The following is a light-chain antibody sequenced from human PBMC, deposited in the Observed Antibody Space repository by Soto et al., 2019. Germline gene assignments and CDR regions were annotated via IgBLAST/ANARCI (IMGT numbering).Light chain of an antibody. Sequence: EPVLTQSPATLSLSPGERATLSCRASQRIDNQLAWYQQKPGQAPRLLICEASNRAPGVPVRFSGSGYGTDFTLAISGVEPEDFAFYYCQQRWDWPLTFGGGTKVEI. V-gene: IGKV3-11*01. CDR2: EAS. CDR1: QRIDNQ. CDR3: QQRWDWPLT. J-gene: IGKJ4*01.